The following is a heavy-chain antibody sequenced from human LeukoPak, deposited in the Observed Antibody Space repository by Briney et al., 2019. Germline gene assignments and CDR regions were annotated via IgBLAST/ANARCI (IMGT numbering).Heavy chain of an antibody. D-gene: IGHD2-2*01. V-gene: IGHV3-7*01. J-gene: IGHJ4*02. CDR3: ARGNACDY. Sequence: AGGSLRLSCAASGLTFSSYWMTWVRQAPGKGLEWVANIKQDGSGKYYVDSVKGRFTISRDNAKNSLYLQMNSLRAEDTAVHYCARGNACDYWGQGTLVTVSS. CDR1: GLTFSSYW. CDR2: IKQDGSGK.